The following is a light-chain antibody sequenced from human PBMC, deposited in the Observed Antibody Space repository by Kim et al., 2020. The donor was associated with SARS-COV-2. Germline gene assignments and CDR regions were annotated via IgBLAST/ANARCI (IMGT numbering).Light chain of an antibody. V-gene: IGKV1-39*01. CDR2: AAS. J-gene: IGKJ2*01. CDR3: QQSANTPYT. Sequence: SASGGDRVTITCRASQSISSYLNWYQQKPGKAPKLLIYAASSLQSGVPSRFSGSGSGTDYTLTITSLQPEDFGTFYCQQSANTPYTFGQGTKLEIK. CDR1: QSISSY.